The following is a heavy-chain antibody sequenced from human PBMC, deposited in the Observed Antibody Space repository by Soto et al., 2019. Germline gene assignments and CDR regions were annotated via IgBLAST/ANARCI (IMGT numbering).Heavy chain of an antibody. Sequence: EVQLVESGGDLVQSGGSLRLSCVASGFTFSSFWMHWVRQAPGEGLVWVSRINGDGSGTNYADFVEGRFTISRDNAKNTLYLQMSSLRAEDTAVYYCIRDYGEPGSTNAFDIWGQGTVVTVSS. CDR3: IRDYGEPGSTNAFDI. CDR2: INGDGSGT. D-gene: IGHD3-10*01. V-gene: IGHV3-74*01. J-gene: IGHJ3*02. CDR1: GFTFSSFW.